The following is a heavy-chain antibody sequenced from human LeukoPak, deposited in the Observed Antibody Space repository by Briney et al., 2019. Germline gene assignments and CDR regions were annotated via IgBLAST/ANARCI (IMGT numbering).Heavy chain of an antibody. D-gene: IGHD1-1*01. CDR3: ARGPTISETGYFDY. CDR1: GGSFTAYY. V-gene: IGHV4-34*01. Sequence: PSETLSLTCAVYGGSFTAYYWSWIRQSPGKGLQWIAEVNHRGDTNYNPSVKGRVTISEDTSKNQFSLKVTSLTAADTAVYYCARGPTISETGYFDYWGQGTLVTVSS. CDR2: VNHRGDT. J-gene: IGHJ4*03.